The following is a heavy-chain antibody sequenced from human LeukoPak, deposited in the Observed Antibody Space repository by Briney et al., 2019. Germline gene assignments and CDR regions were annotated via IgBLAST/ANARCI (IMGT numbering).Heavy chain of an antibody. D-gene: IGHD6-13*01. CDR2: IYYTGST. J-gene: IGHJ4*02. CDR3: ARVGSSWPHYYFDS. CDR1: GGTFSGYY. Sequence: SETLSRTCAVYGGTFSGYYWTWIRQPPGKGLEWIGNIYYTGSTYYNPSLKSRLTISVDTSKNHFSLRLSSVTAADTAVYSCARVGSSWPHYYFDSWGQGTLVTVSS. V-gene: IGHV4-34*01.